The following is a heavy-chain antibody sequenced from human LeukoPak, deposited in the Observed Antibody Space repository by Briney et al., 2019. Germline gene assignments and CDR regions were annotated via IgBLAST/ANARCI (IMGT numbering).Heavy chain of an antibody. V-gene: IGHV1-18*04. CDR1: GYIFSNHG. CDR2: ISTYNGNT. CDR3: ARGRENYYGSGSYGYFDY. D-gene: IGHD3-10*01. J-gene: IGHJ4*02. Sequence: ASVKVSCKASGYIFSNHGISWVRQAPGQGLEWMGWISTYNGNTNYAQKFQGRVTMTRDTSTSTVYMELSSLRSEDTAVYYCARGRENYYGSGSYGYFDYWGQGTLVTVSS.